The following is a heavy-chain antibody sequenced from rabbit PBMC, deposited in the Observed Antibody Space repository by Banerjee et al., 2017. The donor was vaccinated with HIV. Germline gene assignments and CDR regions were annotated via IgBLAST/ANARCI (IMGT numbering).Heavy chain of an antibody. Sequence: QEQLVESGGGLVTLGGSLKLSCKASGIDFSSYGISWVRQAPGKGLEWIAYIYPDYGSTDYASWVNGRFTISLDNAQNTVFLQMISLTAADTATYFCARGTNSGGAGFNLWGPGTLVTVS. J-gene: IGHJ4*01. CDR2: IYPDYGST. V-gene: IGHV1S47*01. CDR3: ARGTNSGGAGFNL. D-gene: IGHD1-1*01. CDR1: GIDFSSYG.